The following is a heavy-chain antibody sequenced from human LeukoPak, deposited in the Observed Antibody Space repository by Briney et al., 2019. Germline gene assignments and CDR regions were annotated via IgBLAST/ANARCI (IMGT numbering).Heavy chain of an antibody. Sequence: GESLKISCKGSGYSFTSYWIGWVRQMPGKGLEWMGNIYPGDSDTRYNPSFQGQVTISADKSISTAYLQWSSLKASDTAIYYCARHTAGASLYIDSWGQGTLVTSPQ. CDR3: ARHTAGASLYIDS. CDR2: IYPGDSDT. V-gene: IGHV5-51*01. D-gene: IGHD1-26*01. CDR1: GYSFTSYW. J-gene: IGHJ5*01.